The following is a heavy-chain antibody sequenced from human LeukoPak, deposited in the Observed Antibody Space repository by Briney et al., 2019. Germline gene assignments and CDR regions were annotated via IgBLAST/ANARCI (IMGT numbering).Heavy chain of an antibody. CDR3: LTFHSSGYWAVDY. V-gene: IGHV3-23*01. Sequence: PGGSLRLSCAASGFTFSSYAMSWVRQAPGKGLEWVSAISGSGGSTCYADSVKGRFTISRDNSKNTLYLQTNSLRAEDTAVYYCLTFHSSGYWAVDYWGQGTLVTVSS. J-gene: IGHJ4*02. CDR2: ISGSGGST. CDR1: GFTFSSYA. D-gene: IGHD3-22*01.